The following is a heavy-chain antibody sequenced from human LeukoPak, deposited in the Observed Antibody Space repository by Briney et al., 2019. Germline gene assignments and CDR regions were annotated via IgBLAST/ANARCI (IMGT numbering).Heavy chain of an antibody. CDR2: ISASGAAT. CDR1: GFTFSSYA. V-gene: IGHV3-23*01. CDR3: AKDRFYTGSPRAFDI. J-gene: IGHJ3*02. Sequence: GGSLRLSCAASGFTFSSYAMTWVRQAPGKGLEWVSSISASGAATYYADSVKGRFTIYRDNSKNTLYLQMNSLRAEDTAVYYCAKDRFYTGSPRAFDIWGQGTMVTVSS. D-gene: IGHD1-26*01.